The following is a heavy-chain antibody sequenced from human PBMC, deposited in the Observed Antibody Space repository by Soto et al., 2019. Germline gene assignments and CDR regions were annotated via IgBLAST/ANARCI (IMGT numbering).Heavy chain of an antibody. CDR3: ARAGEWELLESYYFDY. Sequence: GASVKVSCKASGGTLSNYAISWVRQAPGHGLEWMGGIIPLFGAANYAQKFQDRVTITAVESTTTAYMELRGLKSEDTAVYYCARAGEWELLESYYFDYWGQGTLVTVSS. J-gene: IGHJ4*02. V-gene: IGHV1-69*13. CDR2: IIPLFGAA. CDR1: GGTLSNYA. D-gene: IGHD1-26*01.